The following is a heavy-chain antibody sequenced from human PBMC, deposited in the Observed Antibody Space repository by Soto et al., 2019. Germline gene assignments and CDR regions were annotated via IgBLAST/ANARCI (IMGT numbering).Heavy chain of an antibody. V-gene: IGHV4-61*01. CDR2: ISHTGDT. J-gene: IGHJ4*02. CDR1: DASVWSDSYF. Sequence: QVQLRESGPGLLKPSETLSLTCTVSDASVWSDSYFWTWIRQPPGKGPEWIAYISHTGDTNYNPSLKSRVTISIDTSRNQFSLTVTSVTAADTAVYFCARIVVGVTVDLWGQGSLVTVSS. CDR3: ARIVVGVTVDL. D-gene: IGHD1-26*01.